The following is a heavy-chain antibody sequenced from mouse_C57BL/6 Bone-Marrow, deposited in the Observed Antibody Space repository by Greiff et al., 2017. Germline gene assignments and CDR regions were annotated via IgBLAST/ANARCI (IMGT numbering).Heavy chain of an antibody. V-gene: IGHV1-82*01. CDR1: GYAFSSSW. D-gene: IGHD1-1*01. CDR3: ARVDYYGSSYGGGFAY. J-gene: IGHJ3*01. Sequence: VQLQQSGPELVKPGASVKISCKASGYAFSSSWMNWVKQRPGKGLEWIGRIYPGDGDTNYNGKFKGKATLTADKSSSTAYMQLSSLTSEDSAVYFCARVDYYGSSYGGGFAYWGQGTLVTVSA. CDR2: IYPGDGDT.